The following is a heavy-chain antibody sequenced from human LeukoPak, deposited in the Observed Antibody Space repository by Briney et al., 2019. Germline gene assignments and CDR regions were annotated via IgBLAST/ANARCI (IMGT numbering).Heavy chain of an antibody. D-gene: IGHD3-10*01. CDR3: ARVREEWFGESYFDY. CDR2: IYTSGST. J-gene: IGHJ4*02. V-gene: IGHV4-61*02. CDR1: GGSISSGSYY. Sequence: PSETLSLTCTVSGGSISSGSYYWSWIRQPAGKGLEWIGRIYTSGSTNYNPSLKSRVTISVDTSKNQFSLKLSSVTAADTAVYYCARVREEWFGESYFDYWGQGTLVAVSS.